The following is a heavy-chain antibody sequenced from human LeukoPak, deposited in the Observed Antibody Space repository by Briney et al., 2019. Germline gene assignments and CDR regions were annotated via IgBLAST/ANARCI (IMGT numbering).Heavy chain of an antibody. J-gene: IGHJ4*02. CDR1: GGSINSGNYY. Sequence: PSETLSLTCTVSGGSINSGNYYWIWIRQPAGKGLEWIGRIYTNGGIMYNPSLKSRVAISMDTSKNQFSLDLNSVTAADTAMYYCAREGAGYYWGQGTLVTVSS. V-gene: IGHV4-61*02. CDR3: AREGAGYY. CDR2: IYTNGGI. D-gene: IGHD1-26*01.